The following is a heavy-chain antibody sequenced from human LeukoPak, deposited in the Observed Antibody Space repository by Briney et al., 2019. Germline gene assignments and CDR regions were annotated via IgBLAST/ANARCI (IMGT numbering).Heavy chain of an antibody. D-gene: IGHD5-24*01. J-gene: IGHJ4*02. CDR2: ISGGGGDT. V-gene: IGHV3-23*01. CDR1: GFTFSSYA. CDR3: AKDGRATITFDY. Sequence: PGGSLRLSCSASGFTFSSYAMSWVRQAPGKGLEWVSVISGGGGDTFYADSVKGRFTISRDNSKNTLYLQMNSLRAEDTAVYYCAKDGRATITFDYWGQGTLVTVSS.